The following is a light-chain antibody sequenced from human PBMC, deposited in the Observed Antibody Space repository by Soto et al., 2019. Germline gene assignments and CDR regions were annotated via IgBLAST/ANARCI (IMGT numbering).Light chain of an antibody. J-gene: IGLJ2*01. CDR2: TNI. V-gene: IGLV1-44*01. CDR3: AAWDDSLNGPV. CDR1: SSNIGNNT. Sequence: QSVLTQPPSASGTPGQRVTISCSGSSSNIGNNTVNWYQQLPGTAPKLLIYTNIQRPSGVPDRFSGSKSGTSASLAISGLQSEDEADYYCAAWDDSLNGPVFGGGTKLTVL.